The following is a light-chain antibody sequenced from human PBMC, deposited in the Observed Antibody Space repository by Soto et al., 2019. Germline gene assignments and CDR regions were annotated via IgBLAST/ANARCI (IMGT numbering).Light chain of an antibody. CDR2: GAS. Sequence: EIVLTQSPGTLSLSPGERATLSCRASQSVSSSYLAWYQQKPGQAPRLLIYGASSRATGIPHRFSGSGSGTHFTLTISRLEPEDFAVYYCQQYGSSPWTFGQGTKVEIK. CDR3: QQYGSSPWT. CDR1: QSVSSSY. J-gene: IGKJ1*01. V-gene: IGKV3-20*01.